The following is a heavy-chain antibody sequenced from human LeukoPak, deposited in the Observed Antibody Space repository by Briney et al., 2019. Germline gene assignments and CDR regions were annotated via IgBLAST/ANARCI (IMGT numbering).Heavy chain of an antibody. CDR3: ARGRGVLRFLEWLSYFDY. CDR2: ISSSSSYI. D-gene: IGHD3-3*01. J-gene: IGHJ4*02. CDR1: GFTFSSYS. Sequence: PGGSLRLSCAASGFTFSSYSMNWVRQAPGKGLEWVSSISSSSSYIYYADSVKGRFTISRDNAKNSLYLQMNSLRAEDTAVYYCARGRGVLRFLEWLSYFDYWGQGTLVTVSS. V-gene: IGHV3-21*01.